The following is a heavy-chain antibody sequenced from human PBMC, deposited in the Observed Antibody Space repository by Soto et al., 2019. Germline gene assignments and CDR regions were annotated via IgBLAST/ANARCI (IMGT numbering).Heavy chain of an antibody. CDR3: AIYEMATYDY. Sequence: GASLKISCTGSGYSFTSYLIGWVRQMPGKGLEWMGIIYPGDSDTRYSPSFQGQVTISADKSISTAYLQWSLLQASDTAMYYCAIYEMATYDYWGQGTLVTVSS. J-gene: IGHJ4*02. CDR2: IYPGDSDT. CDR1: GYSFTSYL. V-gene: IGHV5-51*01. D-gene: IGHD5-12*01.